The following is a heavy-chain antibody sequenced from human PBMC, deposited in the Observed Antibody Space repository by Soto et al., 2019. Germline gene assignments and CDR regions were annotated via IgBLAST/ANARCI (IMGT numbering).Heavy chain of an antibody. Sequence: QVQLQQWGAGLLKPSETLSLTCAVYGGSFSGYYWNWIRQPPGKGLEWIGEINHSGSTNYNPSLKSRVTLSVDPSKNQFSLKLSSVTAADPAVYYCARGWGRIFDYWGQGTLVTVSS. CDR3: ARGWGRIFDY. CDR2: INHSGST. J-gene: IGHJ4*02. CDR1: GGSFSGYY. V-gene: IGHV4-34*01. D-gene: IGHD7-27*01.